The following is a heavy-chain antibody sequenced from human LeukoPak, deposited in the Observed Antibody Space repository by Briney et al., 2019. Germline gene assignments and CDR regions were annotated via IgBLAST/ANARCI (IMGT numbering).Heavy chain of an antibody. D-gene: IGHD3/OR15-3a*01. CDR3: ARDIWTS. Sequence: EPGGSLRLSCAASGFTFSSEAMKWVRQAPGMGLEWLAYISGDSGIIIYAASVRGRFTISRDNAKNSLFLQMNSLRAEDTALYFCARDIWTSWGLGTLVTVSS. V-gene: IGHV3-48*04. CDR2: ISGDSGII. J-gene: IGHJ4*02. CDR1: GFTFSSEA.